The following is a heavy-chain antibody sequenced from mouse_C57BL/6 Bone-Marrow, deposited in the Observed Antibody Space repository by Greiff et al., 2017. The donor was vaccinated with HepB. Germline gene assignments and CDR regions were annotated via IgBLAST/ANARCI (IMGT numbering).Heavy chain of an antibody. V-gene: IGHV5-4*01. CDR3: ARDDYYGSSPAWFAY. J-gene: IGHJ3*01. CDR2: ISDGGSYT. D-gene: IGHD1-1*01. CDR1: GFTFSSYA. Sequence: DVMLVESGGGLVKPGGSLKLSCAASGFTFSSYAMSWVRQTPEKRLEWVATISDGGSYTYYPDNVKGRFTISRDNAKNNLYLQMSHLKSEDTAMYYCARDDYYGSSPAWFAYWGQGTLVTVSA.